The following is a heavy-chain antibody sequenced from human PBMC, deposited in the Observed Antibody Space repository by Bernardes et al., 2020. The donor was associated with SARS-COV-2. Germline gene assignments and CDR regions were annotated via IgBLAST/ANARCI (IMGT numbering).Heavy chain of an antibody. V-gene: IGHV3-74*01. CDR1: GFSLSTYL. CDR2: INSDGSST. CDR3: ARDFGIEDY. D-gene: IGHD1-26*01. Sequence: GSLRLSCLASGFSLSTYLMHWVRHAPGKGLAWVSRINSDGSSTSYADSVKGRFTVSRDNAKNTVYLQLNSLRAEDTAVYYCARDFGIEDYWGQGTLVTVSA. J-gene: IGHJ4*02.